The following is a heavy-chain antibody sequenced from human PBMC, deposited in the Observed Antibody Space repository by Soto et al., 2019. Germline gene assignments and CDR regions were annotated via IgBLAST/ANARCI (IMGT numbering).Heavy chain of an antibody. J-gene: IGHJ3*02. CDR3: AATKRFLEWLSTLAAFDI. D-gene: IGHD3-3*01. V-gene: IGHV4-31*03. CDR1: GGSISSGGYC. Sequence: QVQLQESGPGLVKPSQTLSLTCTVSGGSISSGGYCWSWIRQHPGKGLEWIGYIYYSGSTYYNPSLKSWVTISVDTSKNQFSLKLSSVTAADTAVYYCAATKRFLEWLSTLAAFDIWGQGTMVTVSS. CDR2: IYYSGST.